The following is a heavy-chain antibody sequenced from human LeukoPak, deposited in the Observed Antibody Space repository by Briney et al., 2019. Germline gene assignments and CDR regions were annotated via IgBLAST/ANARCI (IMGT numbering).Heavy chain of an antibody. CDR1: GFTVSSNS. V-gene: IGHV3-53*01. CDR2: IYSDNT. CDR3: ATRFGLDYYYSYMDV. J-gene: IGHJ6*03. D-gene: IGHD3-10*01. Sequence: GGSLRLSCTVSGFTVSSNSMSWVRQAPGKGLEWVSFIYSDNTHYSYSVKGRFTISRDNSKNTLYLQMNSLRAEDTAVYYCATRFGLDYYYSYMDVWGKGTTVTVSS.